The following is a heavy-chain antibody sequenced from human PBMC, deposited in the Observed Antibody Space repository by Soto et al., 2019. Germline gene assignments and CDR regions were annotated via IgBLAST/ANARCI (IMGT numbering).Heavy chain of an antibody. J-gene: IGHJ4*02. D-gene: IGHD2-21*01. V-gene: IGHV3-23*01. CDR3: AKYKGVIHHLMFDC. Sequence: WGCMRLSCAASRFAFSSFAMSWVRQAPGKGLEWVSSITDSGGSTFYADSVKGRLTTSRDNSKSTLFLQMNSLRAEDTAVYYCAKYKGVIHHLMFDCWGQGTLVTVSS. CDR1: RFAFSSFA. CDR2: ITDSGGST.